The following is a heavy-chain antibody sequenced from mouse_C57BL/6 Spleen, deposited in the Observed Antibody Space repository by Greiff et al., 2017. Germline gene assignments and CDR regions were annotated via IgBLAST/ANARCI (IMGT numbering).Heavy chain of an antibody. CDR2: IWTGGGT. CDR1: GFSLTSYA. J-gene: IGHJ4*01. V-gene: IGHV2-9-1*01. D-gene: IGHD1-1*01. CDR3: ARPDYSGSSNYAMDY. Sequence: VKLVESGPGLVAPSQSLSITCTASGFSLTSYAISWVRQPPGKGLEWLGVIWTGGGTTYNSALKTRLSISKDNSKSKVFLKMNSLQTDDTARYYCARPDYSGSSNYAMDYWGQGTSVTVSS.